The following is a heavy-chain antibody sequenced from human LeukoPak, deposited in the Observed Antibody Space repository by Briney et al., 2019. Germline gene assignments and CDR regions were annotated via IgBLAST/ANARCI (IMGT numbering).Heavy chain of an antibody. D-gene: IGHD3-22*01. J-gene: IGHJ1*01. Sequence: SETLSLTCSVSGASISGGTYYWGWIRQPPGKGLEWIGSIYYTGSTYDNPSLKSRVTISVDTSKNQFSLKLSSVTAADTAVYYCATGTYYYESSAYYRLPFQHWGQGTLVTVSS. CDR1: GASISGGTYY. V-gene: IGHV4-39*01. CDR3: ATGTYYYESSAYYRLPFQH. CDR2: IYYTGST.